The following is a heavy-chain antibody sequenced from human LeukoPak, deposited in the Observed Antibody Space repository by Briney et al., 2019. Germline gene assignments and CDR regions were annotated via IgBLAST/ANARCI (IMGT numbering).Heavy chain of an antibody. CDR2: INWNGGST. V-gene: IGHV3-20*04. J-gene: IGHJ4*02. CDR3: ARGRGYYDSSGYDD. CDR1: GFTFDDYG. D-gene: IGHD3-22*01. Sequence: TGGSLRLSCAASGFTFDDYGMSWVRQAPGKGLEWVSGINWNGGSTGYADSVKGRFTISRDNAKNSLYLQMNSLRAEDTALYYCARGRGYYDSSGYDDWGQGTLVTVSS.